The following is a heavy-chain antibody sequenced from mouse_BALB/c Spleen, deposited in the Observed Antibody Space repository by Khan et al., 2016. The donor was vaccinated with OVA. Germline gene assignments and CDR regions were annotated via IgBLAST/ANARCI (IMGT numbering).Heavy chain of an antibody. V-gene: IGHV1-7*01. Sequence: QVQLQQSGAERAKPGASVKMSCKASGYTFTTYWMHWVKQRPGQGLEWIGYINPTSGYTDYNEKFKDRATLSADKSSSTAYMQLSSLTSEDSAGYYCTRDRIDYWGQGTLVTVSA. J-gene: IGHJ3*01. CDR2: INPTSGYT. CDR1: GYTFTTYW. CDR3: TRDRIDY.